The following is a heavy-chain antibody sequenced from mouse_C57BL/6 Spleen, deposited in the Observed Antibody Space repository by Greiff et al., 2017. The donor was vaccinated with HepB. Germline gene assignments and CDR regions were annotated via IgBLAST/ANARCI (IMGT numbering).Heavy chain of an antibody. CDR3: ARRDTTVRAMDY. CDR1: GFTFSSYG. Sequence: EVKLMESGGDLVKPGGSLKLSCAASGFTFSSYGMSWVRQTPDKRLEWVATISSGGSYTYYPDSVKGRFTISRDNAKNTLYLQMSSLKAEDTAMYYCARRDTTVRAMDYWGQGTSVTVSS. J-gene: IGHJ4*01. V-gene: IGHV5-6*02. CDR2: ISSGGSYT. D-gene: IGHD1-1*01.